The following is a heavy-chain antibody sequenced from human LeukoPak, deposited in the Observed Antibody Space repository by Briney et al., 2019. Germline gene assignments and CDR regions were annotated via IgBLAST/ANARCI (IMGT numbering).Heavy chain of an antibody. Sequence: PGGSLRFSFAASGFTFRSYAMHWVGQGPGKGWEGGAVISYVGSNKYYADSVKGRFTISRDNSKNTLYLQMNSLRAEDAAVYYCARAFNYYVTASYYGMDVWGKGTTVTVSS. D-gene: IGHD3-10*02. CDR1: GFTFRSYA. J-gene: IGHJ6*04. CDR2: ISYVGSNK. CDR3: ARAFNYYVTASYYGMDV. V-gene: IGHV3-30*04.